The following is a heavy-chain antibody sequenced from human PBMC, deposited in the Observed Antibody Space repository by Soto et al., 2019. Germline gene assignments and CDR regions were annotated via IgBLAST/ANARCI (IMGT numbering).Heavy chain of an antibody. D-gene: IGHD2-21*01. CDR2: IYYSGST. Sequence: QVQLQESGPGLVKPSQTLSLTCTVSGGSISSGGYYWSWIRQHPGKGLEWIGYIYYSGSTYYNPSLTSPVTISVDTSKNQFSLKLSAVTAAATAVYYCAASCVGCGGFNYYGMDVWGQGTTVTVSS. CDR1: GGSISSGGYY. V-gene: IGHV4-31*01. CDR3: AASCVGCGGFNYYGMDV. J-gene: IGHJ6*02.